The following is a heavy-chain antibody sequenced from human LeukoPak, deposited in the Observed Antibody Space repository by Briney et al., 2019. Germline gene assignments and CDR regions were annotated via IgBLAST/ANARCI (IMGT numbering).Heavy chain of an antibody. D-gene: IGHD6-13*01. CDR3: ARAPPVWGIAAAGTYFDY. Sequence: FVTANYPQKFHRTVTITADDSTSTAYLELTSLRSEDTAVYYCARAPPVWGIAAAGTYFDYWGQGTLVTVSS. J-gene: IGHJ4*02. CDR2: FVTA. V-gene: IGHV1-69*01.